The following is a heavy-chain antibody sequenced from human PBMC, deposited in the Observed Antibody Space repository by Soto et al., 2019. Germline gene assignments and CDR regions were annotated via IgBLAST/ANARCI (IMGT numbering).Heavy chain of an antibody. CDR2: IDTSGTKI. V-gene: IGHV3-11*04. J-gene: IGHJ4*02. Sequence: GGSLRLSCAASGYTFSDYYMSWIRQAPGKGLEWISYIDTSGTKIYYADSVKGRFTITRDNAEISLFLQMNSLRAEDTAVYYCVRGCGRSSCPYYFDFWGQGTLVTVSS. D-gene: IGHD2-2*01. CDR1: GYTFSDYY. CDR3: VRGCGRSSCPYYFDF.